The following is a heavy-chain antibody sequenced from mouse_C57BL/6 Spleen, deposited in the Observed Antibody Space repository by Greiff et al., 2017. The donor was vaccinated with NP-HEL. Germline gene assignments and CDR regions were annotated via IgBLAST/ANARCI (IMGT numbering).Heavy chain of an antibody. CDR3: ARHEQLRGYFDV. Sequence: EVQRVESGGGLVQPGGSLKLSCAASGFTFSDYGMAWVRQAPRKGPEWVAFISNLAYSIYYADTVTGRFTISRENAKNTLYLEMSSLRSEDTAMYYCARHEQLRGYFDVWGTGTTVTVSS. CDR2: ISNLAYSI. J-gene: IGHJ1*03. D-gene: IGHD3-2*02. V-gene: IGHV5-15*01. CDR1: GFTFSDYG.